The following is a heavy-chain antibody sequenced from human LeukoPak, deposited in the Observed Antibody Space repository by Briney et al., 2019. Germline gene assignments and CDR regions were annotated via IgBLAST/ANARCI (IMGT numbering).Heavy chain of an antibody. CDR3: ARVSLKYQLFDY. V-gene: IGHV4-31*03. CDR1: GGSISSGGYY. CDR2: IYYSGST. D-gene: IGHD2-2*01. Sequence: SQTLFLTCTVSGGSISSGGYYWSWIRQHPGKGLEWIGYIYYSGSTYYNPSLKSRVTISVDTSKNQFSLKLSSVTAADTAVYYCARVSLKYQLFDYWGQGTLVTVSS. J-gene: IGHJ4*02.